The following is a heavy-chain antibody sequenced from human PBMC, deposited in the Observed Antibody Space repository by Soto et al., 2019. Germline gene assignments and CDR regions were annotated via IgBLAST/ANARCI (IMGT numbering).Heavy chain of an antibody. D-gene: IGHD5-12*01. CDR2: IYRSGGT. CDR1: GASISSGDYF. V-gene: IGHV4-30-4*01. Sequence: VQLQESGPGLVKPSETLSLTCIVSGASISSGDYFWSWIRQPPGKGLEWVGYIYRSGGTYYNPSLKSRVTISVDTSENQFSLRLRSVTAADTAVYYCARGPLYAFHIVKLSLFDPWGQGTLVTVSS. CDR3: ARGPLYAFHIVKLSLFDP. J-gene: IGHJ5*02.